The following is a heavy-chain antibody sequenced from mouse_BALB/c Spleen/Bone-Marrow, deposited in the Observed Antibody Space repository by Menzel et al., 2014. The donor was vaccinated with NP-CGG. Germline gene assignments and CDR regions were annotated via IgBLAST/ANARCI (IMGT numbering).Heavy chain of an antibody. Sequence: LQQSGGGLVQPGGSMKLSCVASGFTFSNYWMNWVRQSPEKGLEWVAEIRLKSHNYATRYAESVKGRFTISRDDSKSSVYLQMNNLRAEDSGIYYCNTGFAYWGQGTLVTVSA. CDR2: IRLKSHNYAT. J-gene: IGHJ3*01. V-gene: IGHV6-6*02. CDR1: GFTFSNYW. CDR3: NTGFAY.